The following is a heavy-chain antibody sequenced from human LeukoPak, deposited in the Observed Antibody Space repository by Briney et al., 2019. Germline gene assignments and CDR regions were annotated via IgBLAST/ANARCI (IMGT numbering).Heavy chain of an antibody. V-gene: IGHV3-7*01. CDR3: ARDFYDTSGYYYDY. Sequence: GGSLRLSCAASGFMFSSSWMAWVRQAPGKGLEWVANIKEDGSDKNYVDSVKGRFTISRDNAKNSLYLQMNSLRAEDTAVYHCARDFYDTSGYYYDYWGQGTLVTVSS. CDR1: GFMFSSSW. D-gene: IGHD3-22*01. CDR2: IKEDGSDK. J-gene: IGHJ4*02.